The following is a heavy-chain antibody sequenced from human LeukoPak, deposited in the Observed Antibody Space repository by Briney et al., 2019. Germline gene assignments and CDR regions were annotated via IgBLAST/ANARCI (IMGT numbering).Heavy chain of an antibody. CDR3: AREGDGYNRY. CDR2: INWNGGST. V-gene: IGHV3-20*04. D-gene: IGHD5-24*01. CDR1: GFTFDDYG. J-gene: IGHJ4*02. Sequence: GGSLRLSCAASGFTFDDYGMSWVRHTPGKGPELVCGINWNGGSTGYADSVKGRFTISRDNAKNSLYLQMNSLRTEDTAVYYCAREGDGYNRYWGQGTLVTVSS.